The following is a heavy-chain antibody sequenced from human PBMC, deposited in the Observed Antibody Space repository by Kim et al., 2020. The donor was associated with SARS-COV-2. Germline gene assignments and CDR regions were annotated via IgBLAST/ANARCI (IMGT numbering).Heavy chain of an antibody. D-gene: IGHD7-27*01. J-gene: IGHJ4*02. CDR2: MNPNSGNT. CDR1: GYTFTSYD. Sequence: ASVKVSCKASGYTFTSYDINWVRQATGQGLEWMGWMNPNSGNTGYAQKFQGRVTMTRNTSISTAYMELSSLRSEDTAVYYCASAPHRGTVLGTDYWGQGTLVTVSS. CDR3: ASAPHRGTVLGTDY. V-gene: IGHV1-8*01.